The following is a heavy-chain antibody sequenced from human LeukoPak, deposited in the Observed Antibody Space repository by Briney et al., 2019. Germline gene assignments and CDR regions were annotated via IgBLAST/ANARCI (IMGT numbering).Heavy chain of an antibody. J-gene: IGHJ4*02. Sequence: GGSLRLSCAASGFTFDDSVMSWVRQAPGKGLEWVSVIYSGGSTYYADSVKGRFTISRDNSKNTLYLQMNSLRAEDTAVYYCEASSGSDFDHWGQGTLVTVSS. CDR2: IYSGGST. CDR3: EASSGSDFDH. D-gene: IGHD1-26*01. CDR1: GFTFDDSV. V-gene: IGHV3-66*01.